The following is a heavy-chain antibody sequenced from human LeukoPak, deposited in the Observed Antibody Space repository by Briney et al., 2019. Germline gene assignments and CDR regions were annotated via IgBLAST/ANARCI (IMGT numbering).Heavy chain of an antibody. J-gene: IGHJ5*02. V-gene: IGHV3-23*01. CDR3: AKEQRGYSGYMVGSCFDP. CDR2: ISGSGGST. D-gene: IGHD5-12*01. Sequence: GGSLRLSCAASGFTFSSYGMSWVRQAPGKGLEWVSAISGSGGSTYYADSVKGRFTISRDNSKKTLYLQMNSLRAEDTALYYCAKEQRGYSGYMVGSCFDPWGQGTLVTVSS. CDR1: GFTFSSYG.